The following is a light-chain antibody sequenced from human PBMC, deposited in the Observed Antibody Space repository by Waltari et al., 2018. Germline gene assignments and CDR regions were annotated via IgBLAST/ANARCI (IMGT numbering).Light chain of an antibody. Sequence: DIVMTQSPDALAVSLGARATINCKSSQSVLYSSDNKNYLGLYQQRPGQPPKLLIYWAATRESGVPDRFSGSGSETDFTLTISSLQAEDVAVYYCHQYYSIPFTFGGGTKVEIK. CDR1: QSVLYSSDNKNY. CDR3: HQYYSIPFT. CDR2: WAA. J-gene: IGKJ4*01. V-gene: IGKV4-1*01.